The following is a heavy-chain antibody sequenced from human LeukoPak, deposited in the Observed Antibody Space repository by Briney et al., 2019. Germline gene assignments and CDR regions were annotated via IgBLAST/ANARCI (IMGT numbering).Heavy chain of an antibody. V-gene: IGHV1-3*01. CDR2: INAGNGNT. CDR3: ARGFGEWELSRGYYGMDV. D-gene: IGHD1-26*01. CDR1: GYTFTSYA. Sequence: GASVKVSCKASGYTFTSYAMHWVRQAPGQRLEWMGWINAGNGNTKYSQKFQGRVTITRDTSASTAYMELSSLRSEDTAVYYCARGFGEWELSRGYYGMDVWGQGTTVTVSS. J-gene: IGHJ6*02.